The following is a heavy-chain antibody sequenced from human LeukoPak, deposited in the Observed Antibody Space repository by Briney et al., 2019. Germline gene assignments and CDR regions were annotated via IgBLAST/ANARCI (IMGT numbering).Heavy chain of an antibody. V-gene: IGHV3-21*01. J-gene: IGHJ4*02. Sequence: GGSLRLSCAASGFRFITYDMNWVRQAPGKGLEWVSSISSGSSSIYYADSVKGRFTISRDNAKNSLHLQMNSLRAEDTAVYYCARDLERRGSTTVDYWGQGTLVTVSS. CDR2: ISSGSSSI. D-gene: IGHD2-2*01. CDR3: ARDLERRGSTTVDY. CDR1: GFRFITYD.